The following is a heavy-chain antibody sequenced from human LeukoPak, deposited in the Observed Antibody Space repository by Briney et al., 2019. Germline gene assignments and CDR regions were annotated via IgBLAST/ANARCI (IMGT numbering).Heavy chain of an antibody. CDR3: AKVDPASVTGGVFYYYYYMDV. D-gene: IGHD2-21*02. CDR1: GFTFPNQV. J-gene: IGHJ6*03. V-gene: IGHV3-23*01. Sequence: GGPLRLSWAPSGFTFPNQVITWVRQAPGKGLEGVSGFSVSGAGTFYAESVKGRFTISRDNSKTTLSLQMNSLRAEDTAIYYCAKVDPASVTGGVFYYYYYMDVWGKGTTVTVSS. CDR2: FSVSGAGT.